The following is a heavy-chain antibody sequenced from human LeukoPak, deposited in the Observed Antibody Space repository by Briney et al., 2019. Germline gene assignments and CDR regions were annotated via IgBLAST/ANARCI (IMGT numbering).Heavy chain of an antibody. CDR3: ASLRFLEWFFGTTSEYYFDY. Sequence: SETLSLTCTVSGGSISSSSYYWGWIRQPPGKGLEWIGSIYYNGSTYYNPSLKSRVTISVDTSKNQFSLKLSSVTAADTAVYYCASLRFLEWFFGTTSEYYFDYWGQGTLVTVSS. V-gene: IGHV4-39*01. D-gene: IGHD3-3*01. CDR2: IYYNGST. J-gene: IGHJ4*02. CDR1: GGSISSSSYY.